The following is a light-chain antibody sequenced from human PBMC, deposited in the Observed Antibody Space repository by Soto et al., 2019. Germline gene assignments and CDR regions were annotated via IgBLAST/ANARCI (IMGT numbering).Light chain of an antibody. V-gene: IGLV2-14*03. CDR2: EVS. CDR3: SSYTRSNTPVV. CDR1: SSDVGGYNY. Sequence: QSALTQPASVSGSPGQSITISCTGTSSDVGGYNYVSWYQQHPGKAPKLMIYEVSNRPSGISTRFSGSKSGNTASLTISGLQAEYEADYYCSSYTRSNTPVVFGGGTKLPVL. J-gene: IGLJ2*01.